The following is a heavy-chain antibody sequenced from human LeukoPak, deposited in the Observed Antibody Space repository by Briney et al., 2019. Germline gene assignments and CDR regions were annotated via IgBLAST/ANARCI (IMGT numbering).Heavy chain of an antibody. J-gene: IGHJ5*02. CDR3: AKDGVVVTGNWFDP. D-gene: IGHD2-21*02. CDR1: GFTFSSYA. Sequence: GGSLRLSCAASGFTFSSYAMSWVRQAPGKGLEWVSAISGSGGSTYYADSVKGRFTISRDNSKNTLYLQMNSLRAEDMAVYYCAKDGVVVTGNWFDPWGQGTLVTVSS. V-gene: IGHV3-23*01. CDR2: ISGSGGST.